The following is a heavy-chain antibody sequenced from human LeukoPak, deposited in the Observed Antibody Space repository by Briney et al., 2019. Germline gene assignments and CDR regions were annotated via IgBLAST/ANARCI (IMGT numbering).Heavy chain of an antibody. CDR1: GFTVSSNY. CDR2: IYSGGST. D-gene: IGHD2-15*01. Sequence: GGSLRLSCAASGFTVSSNYMSWVRQAPGKGLEWVSVIYSGGSTYYADSVKGRFTISRDNSKNTLYLQMNSLRAEDTAVYYCAREHTQSGYCSGGSCYNWFDPWGQGTLVTVSS. V-gene: IGHV3-66*01. CDR3: AREHTQSGYCSGGSCYNWFDP. J-gene: IGHJ5*02.